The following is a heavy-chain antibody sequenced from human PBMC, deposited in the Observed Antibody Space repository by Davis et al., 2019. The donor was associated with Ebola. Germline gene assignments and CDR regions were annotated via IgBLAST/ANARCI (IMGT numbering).Heavy chain of an antibody. CDR2: ISGGGGTT. J-gene: IGHJ5*02. CDR3: ARSFGVLIEGWFDP. D-gene: IGHD3-3*01. CDR1: GFTFSSYW. Sequence: GESLKISCAASGFTFSSYWMHWVRQAPGKGLVWVSRISGGGGTTDYAASVKGRFTISRDYAKNTLYLQMNSLRAEDTAVYYCARSFGVLIEGWFDPWGQGTLVTVSS. V-gene: IGHV3-74*01.